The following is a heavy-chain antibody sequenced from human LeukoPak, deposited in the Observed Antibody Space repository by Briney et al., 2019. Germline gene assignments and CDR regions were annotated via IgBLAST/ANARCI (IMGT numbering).Heavy chain of an antibody. CDR1: GFTFSSYG. CDR2: ISYDGSNK. Sequence: GGSLRLSCAASGFTFSSYGMHWVRQAPGKGLEWVAVISYDGSNKYYADSVKGRFTISRDNSKNTLYLQMNSLRAEDTAVYYCAKSGITIFGVVITEALYWGQGTLVTVSS. D-gene: IGHD3-3*01. CDR3: AKSGITIFGVVITEALY. J-gene: IGHJ4*02. V-gene: IGHV3-30*18.